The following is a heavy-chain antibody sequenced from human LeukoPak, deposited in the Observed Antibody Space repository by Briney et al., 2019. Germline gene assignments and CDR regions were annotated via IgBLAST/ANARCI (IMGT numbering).Heavy chain of an antibody. CDR3: ARGLIAVAGIFDY. D-gene: IGHD6-19*01. CDR1: GYTFTGYY. Sequence: GASVKVSCKASGYTFTGYYMHWVRQAPGQGLEWMGRINPNSGGTNYAQKFQGRVTVTRDTSISTAYMELSRLRSDDTAVYYCARGLIAVAGIFDYWGQGTLVTVSS. V-gene: IGHV1-2*06. CDR2: INPNSGGT. J-gene: IGHJ4*02.